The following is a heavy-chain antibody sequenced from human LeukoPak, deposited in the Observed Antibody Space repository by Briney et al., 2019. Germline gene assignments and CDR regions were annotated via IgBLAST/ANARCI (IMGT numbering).Heavy chain of an antibody. CDR3: ARRIAAHYGMDV. D-gene: IGHD6-6*01. CDR1: GYTFTSYG. CDR2: IIPIFGTA. Sequence: SVKVSCKASGYTFTSYGISWVRQAPGQGLEWMGGIIPIFGTANYAQKFQGRVTITADEPTSTAYMELSSLRSEDTAVYYCARRIAAHYGMDVWGQGTTVTVSS. V-gene: IGHV1-69*13. J-gene: IGHJ6*02.